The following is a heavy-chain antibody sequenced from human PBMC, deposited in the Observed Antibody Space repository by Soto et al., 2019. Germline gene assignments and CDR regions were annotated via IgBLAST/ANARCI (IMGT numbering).Heavy chain of an antibody. CDR2: ISSNSDTT. CDR3: ARLPKGSLVTA. CDR1: GFRFSDHS. Sequence: LVESGGDLVYPGGSLRLSCVASGFRFSDHSMNWVRQAPGKGLQWISYISSNSDTTYYADSVKGRFTVSRDNAKNALFLQMNSLRDDDTATYYCARLPKGSLVTAWGQGARVTVSS. V-gene: IGHV3-48*02. J-gene: IGHJ4*02. D-gene: IGHD2-21*02.